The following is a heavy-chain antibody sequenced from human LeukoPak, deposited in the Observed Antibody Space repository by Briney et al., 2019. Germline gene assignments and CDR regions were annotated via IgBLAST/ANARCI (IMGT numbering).Heavy chain of an antibody. CDR3: ARERKTYYYDSSGYTN. J-gene: IGHJ1*01. CDR1: GGSFSGYY. Sequence: SETLSLTCAVYGGSFSGYYWSWIRQPPGKGLEWIGEINHSGSTNYNPSLKSRATISVDTSKNQFSLKLSSVTAADTAVYYCARERKTYYYDSSGYTNWGQGTLVTVSS. D-gene: IGHD3-22*01. V-gene: IGHV4-34*01. CDR2: INHSGST.